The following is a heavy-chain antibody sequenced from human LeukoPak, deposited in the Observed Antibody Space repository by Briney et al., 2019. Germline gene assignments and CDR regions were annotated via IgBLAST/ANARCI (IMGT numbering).Heavy chain of an antibody. Sequence: PGGSLRLSCAASGFTFSSYGMHWVRQAPGKGLEWVAVIWYDGSNKYYADSVKGRFTISRDNSKNTLYLQMNSLRAEDTAVYYCARDTSGIAAAGTPTDYWGQGTLVTVSS. CDR1: GFTFSSYG. V-gene: IGHV3-33*01. J-gene: IGHJ4*02. CDR3: ARDTSGIAAAGTPTDY. D-gene: IGHD6-13*01. CDR2: IWYDGSNK.